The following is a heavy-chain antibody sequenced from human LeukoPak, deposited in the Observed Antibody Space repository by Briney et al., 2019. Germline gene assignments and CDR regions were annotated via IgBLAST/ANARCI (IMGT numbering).Heavy chain of an antibody. CDR2: IYYSGTT. Sequence: SETLSLTCTVSGGSINSAGYYWSWIRQHPGKGLEWIGYIYYSGTTYCNPSLKSRLSISLDTSKNQFSLRLRSVTAADTAVYYCARGRTLLYYDSSGYYFDYWGQGTLVTASP. J-gene: IGHJ4*02. D-gene: IGHD3-22*01. CDR3: ARGRTLLYYDSSGYYFDY. V-gene: IGHV4-31*03. CDR1: GGSINSAGYY.